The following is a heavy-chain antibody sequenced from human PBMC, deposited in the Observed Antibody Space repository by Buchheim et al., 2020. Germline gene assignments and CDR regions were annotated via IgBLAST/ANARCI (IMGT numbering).Heavy chain of an antibody. CDR3: ARRDTSSSIPLT. V-gene: IGHV5-51*01. CDR1: GYTFTNYW. J-gene: IGHJ4*02. D-gene: IGHD6-13*01. CDR2: IYPGDSDT. Sequence: EVQLVQSGAEVKKPGESLKISCKTSGYTFTNYWIGWVRHMPGEGLEWMGIIYPGDSDTRYSPSFQGQVTISADKSISTAYLQWSSLKASDSAIYYCARRDTSSSIPLTWGQGTL.